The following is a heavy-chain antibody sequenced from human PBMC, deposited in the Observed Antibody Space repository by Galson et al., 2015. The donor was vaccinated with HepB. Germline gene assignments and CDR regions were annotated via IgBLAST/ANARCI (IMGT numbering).Heavy chain of an antibody. CDR2: ISSSSSYI. CDR3: ARDSEVTAAGLIHFDY. J-gene: IGHJ4*02. CDR1: GFTFSTYW. Sequence: SLRLSCAASGFTFSTYWMNWVRQAPGKGLEWVSSISSSSSYIYYADSVKGRFTISRDNAKNSLYLQMNSLRAEDTAVYYCARDSEVTAAGLIHFDYWGQGTLVTVSS. D-gene: IGHD6-13*01. V-gene: IGHV3-21*01.